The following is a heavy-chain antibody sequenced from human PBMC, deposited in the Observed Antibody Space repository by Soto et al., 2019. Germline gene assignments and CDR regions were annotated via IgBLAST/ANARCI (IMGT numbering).Heavy chain of an antibody. D-gene: IGHD3-3*01. Sequence: QVHLQESGPGLVKPSQTLSLTCTVSGGFVNSVNNYWSWIRQPPGKGLEWLGYIFYTGSTYYNPSLRSRITISIDTSKNRFSLKLTSVTAADTAVYYCARVPFSSFGVADPPVGWSDPCVQGTLVTVSS. J-gene: IGHJ5*02. CDR1: GGFVNSVNNY. CDR3: ARVPFSSFGVADPPVGWSDP. CDR2: IFYTGST. V-gene: IGHV4-30-4*01.